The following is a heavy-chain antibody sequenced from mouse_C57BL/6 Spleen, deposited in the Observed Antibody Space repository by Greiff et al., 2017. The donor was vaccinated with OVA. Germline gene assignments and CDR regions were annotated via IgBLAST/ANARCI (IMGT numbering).Heavy chain of an antibody. V-gene: IGHV1-59*01. D-gene: IGHD1-1*01. Sequence: VQLQQPGAELVRPGTSVKLSCKASGYTFTSYWMHWVKQRPGQGLEWIGVIDPSDSYTNYNQKFKGKATLTVDTSSSTAYMQRSSLTSEDSAVYYCARGLRLFAYWGQGTLVTVSA. CDR2: IDPSDSYT. CDR3: ARGLRLFAY. CDR1: GYTFTSYW. J-gene: IGHJ3*01.